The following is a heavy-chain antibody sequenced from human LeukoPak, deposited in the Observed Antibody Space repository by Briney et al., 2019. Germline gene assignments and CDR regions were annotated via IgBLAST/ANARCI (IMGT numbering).Heavy chain of an antibody. J-gene: IGHJ4*02. CDR1: GGSFSDYF. D-gene: IGHD3-10*01. Sequence: SETLSLTCAVYGGSFSDYFWGWIRQPPGKGLEWIGEINHSGRTYYNPSLRSRVTISVDTSKNQFSLKLSSVTAADTAVYYCARRLLWFGVDYWGQGTLVTVSS. V-gene: IGHV4-34*01. CDR2: INHSGRT. CDR3: ARRLLWFGVDY.